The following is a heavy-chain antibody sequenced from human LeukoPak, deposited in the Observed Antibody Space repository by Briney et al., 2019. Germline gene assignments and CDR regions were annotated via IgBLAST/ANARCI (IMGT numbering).Heavy chain of an antibody. CDR2: IYYNGST. D-gene: IGHD2-2*01. CDR1: GASISSGTYY. J-gene: IGHJ4*02. Sequence: PSETLSLTCTVSGASISSGTYYWSWIRQPPGKGLEWIGYIYYNGSTNYNPSLKSRVTISVDTSKNQFSLKLSSVTAADTAVYYCARSYGVPGKYYFDYWGQGTLVTVSS. V-gene: IGHV4-61*01. CDR3: ARSYGVPGKYYFDY.